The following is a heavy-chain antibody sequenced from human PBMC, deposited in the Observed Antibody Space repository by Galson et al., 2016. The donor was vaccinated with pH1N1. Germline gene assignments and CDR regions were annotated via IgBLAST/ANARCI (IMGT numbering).Heavy chain of an antibody. D-gene: IGHD6-13*01. CDR2: IKTSGST. J-gene: IGHJ4*02. CDR3: AAIRSSWYTHFDS. CDR1: DDSISSYY. Sequence: LSLTCSVSDDSISSYYWSWIRQPPGKGLEWIGYIKTSGSTYYKPSLRGRVSISVDTSKNEFFLKLTSVTAADTAIYYYAAIRSSWYTHFDSWGQGTLVTVSS. V-gene: IGHV4-4*09.